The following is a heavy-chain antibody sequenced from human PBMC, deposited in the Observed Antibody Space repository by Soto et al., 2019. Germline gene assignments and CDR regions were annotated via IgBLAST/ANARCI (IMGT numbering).Heavy chain of an antibody. CDR1: GFTFSSYA. D-gene: IGHD3-3*01. V-gene: IGHV3-30-3*01. CDR2: ISYDGSNK. Sequence: QVQLVESGGGVVQPGRSLRLSCAASGFTFSSYAMHWVRQAPGKGLEWVAVISYDGSNKYYADSVKGRFTISRDNSKNTLYLQMNSLRAEDTAVYYCERDGSRFTLEWSDDGWFDPWGQGTLVTVSS. CDR3: ERDGSRFTLEWSDDGWFDP. J-gene: IGHJ5*02.